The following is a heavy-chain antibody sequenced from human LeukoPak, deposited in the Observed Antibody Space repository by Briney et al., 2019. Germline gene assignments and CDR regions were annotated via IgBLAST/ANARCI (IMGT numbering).Heavy chain of an antibody. CDR3: ARGTYYDFWSGYYSPYYYYYMDV. CDR2: INPNSGGT. J-gene: IGHJ6*03. CDR1: GYTFTGYY. V-gene: IGHV1-2*02. Sequence: ASVKVSCKASGYTFTGYYMHWVRQAPGQGLEWMGWINPNSGGTNYAQKFQGGVTMTRDTSISTAYMELSRLRSDDTAVYYCARGTYYDFWSGYYSPYYYYYMDVWGKGTTVTVSS. D-gene: IGHD3-3*01.